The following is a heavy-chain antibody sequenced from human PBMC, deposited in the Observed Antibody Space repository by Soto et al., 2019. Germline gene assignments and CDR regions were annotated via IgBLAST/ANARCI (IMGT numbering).Heavy chain of an antibody. Sequence: EVQLLESGGGLVQPGGSLRLSCAASGFSFSTYAMSWVRQAPGKGLEWVSGISAGGGNTFYADSVRGRFTISRDNSKNTLDLQINSLTAQDTALSYGVKHSEYQILSWGDPWAQGTLVTVSS. D-gene: IGHD2-2*01. J-gene: IGHJ5*02. CDR1: GFSFSTYA. V-gene: IGHV3-23*01. CDR2: ISAGGGNT. CDR3: VKHSEYQILSWGDP.